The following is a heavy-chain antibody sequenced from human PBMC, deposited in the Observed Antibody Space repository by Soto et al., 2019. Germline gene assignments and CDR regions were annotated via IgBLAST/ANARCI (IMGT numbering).Heavy chain of an antibody. V-gene: IGHV4-4*02. CDR2: IYNSGST. J-gene: IGHJ4*02. CDR1: GGSISSSNW. Sequence: QVQLPESGTGLVKPSGTLSLTCAVSGGSISSSNWWSWVRQPPGKGLEWIGEIYNSGSTNYNTSHKSRVTISVDKAKNQLSLKLISVTAADTAVYYCAREAFSGYVPNYFDYWGKGTLVTVAS. D-gene: IGHD5-12*01. CDR3: AREAFSGYVPNYFDY.